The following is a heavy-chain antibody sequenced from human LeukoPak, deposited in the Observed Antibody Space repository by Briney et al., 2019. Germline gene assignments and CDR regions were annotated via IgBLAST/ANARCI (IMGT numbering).Heavy chain of an antibody. D-gene: IGHD3-10*01. J-gene: IGHJ4*02. CDR2: INPSGGST. Sequence: ASVKVPCTASGYTLTSYYMHWVRQAPGQGLEWMGIINPSGGSTSYAQKFQGRVTMTRDTSTSTVYMELSSLRSEDTAVYYCARSPSAGVSSGSYFDYWGQGTLVTVSS. V-gene: IGHV1-46*01. CDR1: GYTLTSYY. CDR3: ARSPSAGVSSGSYFDY.